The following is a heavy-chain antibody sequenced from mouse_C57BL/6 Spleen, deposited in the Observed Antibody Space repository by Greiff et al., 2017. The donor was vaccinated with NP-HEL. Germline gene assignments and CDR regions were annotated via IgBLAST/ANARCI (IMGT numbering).Heavy chain of an antibody. CDR3: AREGDDYDDVYYAMDY. CDR2: IHPNSGST. Sequence: QVQLQQPGAELVKPGASVKLSCKASGYTFTSYWMHWVKQRPGQGLEWIGMIHPNSGSTNYNEKFKSKATLTVDESSSTAYMQLSSLTSEDSAVYYCAREGDDYDDVYYAMDYWGQGTSVTVSS. V-gene: IGHV1-64*01. CDR1: GYTFTSYW. J-gene: IGHJ4*01. D-gene: IGHD2-4*01.